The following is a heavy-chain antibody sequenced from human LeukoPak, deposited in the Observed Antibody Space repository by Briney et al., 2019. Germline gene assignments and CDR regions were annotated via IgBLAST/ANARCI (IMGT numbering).Heavy chain of an antibody. CDR1: GYTFTYYY. J-gene: IGHJ5*02. D-gene: IGHD2-2*01. Sequence: GASVTVSFLASGYTFTYYYIHWVRQAPGHGLEWMGWINPISGGTNYAQKFQGRITMTRDTSISTAYLDLSGLRSDDTAVYYCSPNLCRSSSCDAHEKDWFDPWGQGTLVTVSS. CDR2: INPISGGT. V-gene: IGHV1-2*02. CDR3: SPNLCRSSSCDAHEKDWFDP.